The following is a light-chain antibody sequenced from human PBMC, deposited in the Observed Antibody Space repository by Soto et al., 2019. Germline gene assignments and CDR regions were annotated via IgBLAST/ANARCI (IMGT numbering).Light chain of an antibody. V-gene: IGLV2-14*03. CDR1: SSDVGSYNY. Sequence: QSVLTQPASVSGSPGQSITFSCTGTSSDVGSYNYVSWYQQHPGKAPKLMIYDVSNRPLGISNRFSGSKSGNTASLTISGLQAEDEADYSCPSYTRSSTLVFGGGTKLTVL. CDR2: DVS. J-gene: IGLJ2*01. CDR3: PSYTRSSTLV.